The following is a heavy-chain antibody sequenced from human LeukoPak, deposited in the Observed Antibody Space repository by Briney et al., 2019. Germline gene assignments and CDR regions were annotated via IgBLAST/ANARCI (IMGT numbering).Heavy chain of an antibody. CDR2: IIPIFGTA. J-gene: IGHJ4*02. Sequence: SVKVSCKASGGTFSSYAISWVRQAPGQGLEWMGGIIPIFGTANYAQKFQGRVTITTDESTSTAYMELSSLRSEDTAVYYCAREVAVAGHFDYWGQGPLVTVSS. V-gene: IGHV1-69*05. CDR1: GGTFSSYA. CDR3: AREVAVAGHFDY. D-gene: IGHD2-15*01.